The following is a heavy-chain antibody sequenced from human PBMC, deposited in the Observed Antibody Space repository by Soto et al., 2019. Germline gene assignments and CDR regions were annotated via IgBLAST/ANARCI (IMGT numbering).Heavy chain of an antibody. D-gene: IGHD2-15*01. V-gene: IGHV4-34*01. CDR3: ARAPLIVVVVAATQAQYGMDV. CDR1: DGFITNTHYY. Sequence: PSETLSLTCGVSDGFITNTHYYWSWIRQPPGKGLEWIGEINHSGSTNYNPSLKSRVTISVDTSKNQFSLKLSSVTAADTAVYYCARAPLIVVVVAATQAQYGMDVWGQGTTVTVSS. CDR2: INHSGST. J-gene: IGHJ6*02.